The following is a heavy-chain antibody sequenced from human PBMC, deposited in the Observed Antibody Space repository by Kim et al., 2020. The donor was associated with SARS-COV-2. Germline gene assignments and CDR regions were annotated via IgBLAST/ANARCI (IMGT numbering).Heavy chain of an antibody. V-gene: IGHV4-39*01. CDR3: ARRVGYYYFDY. Sequence: TYYNPSLKSRVTISVDTSKNQFSLKLSSVTAADTAVYYCARRVGYYYFDYWGQGTLVTVSS. D-gene: IGHD1-1*01. CDR2: T. J-gene: IGHJ4*02.